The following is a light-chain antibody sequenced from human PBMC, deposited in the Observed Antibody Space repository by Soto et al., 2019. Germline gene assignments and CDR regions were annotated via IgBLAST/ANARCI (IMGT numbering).Light chain of an antibody. J-gene: IGKJ2*01. CDR1: QGIRND. V-gene: IGKV1-6*01. Sequence: AIQMTQSPSSLSASVGDRVTITCRASQGIRNDLGWYQQKPGKAPKLLIYATSSLQSGLPSRFSGSGSGKDFPLTISSLQPEDFATYYCLQDYNYPYTFGQGTKLEIK. CDR3: LQDYNYPYT. CDR2: ATS.